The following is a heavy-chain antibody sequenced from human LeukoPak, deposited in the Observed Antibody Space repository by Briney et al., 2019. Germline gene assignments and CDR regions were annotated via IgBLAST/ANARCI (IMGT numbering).Heavy chain of an antibody. CDR2: ISTSSSYI. D-gene: IGHD6-13*01. V-gene: IGHV3-21*04. CDR3: AKDPYSSSWYSAFQH. J-gene: IGHJ1*01. CDR1: GFTFSTYN. Sequence: PGGSLRLSCAASGFTFSTYNMNWVRQAPGKGLEWVSSISTSSSYIYYADSVKGRFTISRDNSKNTLYLQMNSLRAEDTAVYYCAKDPYSSSWYSAFQHWGQGTLVTVSS.